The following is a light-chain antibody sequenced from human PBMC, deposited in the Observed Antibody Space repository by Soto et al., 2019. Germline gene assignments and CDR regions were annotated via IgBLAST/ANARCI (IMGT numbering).Light chain of an antibody. Sequence: EIVLTQSPATLSLSPGERATLSCRARQSISSYLAWHQQKPGQAPRLLIYDASNRATGIPARFSGSGSGTDFTLTISSLGPEDFAVYYCQQRSNWPPSITFGQGTRLEIK. CDR3: QQRSNWPPSIT. CDR2: DAS. J-gene: IGKJ5*01. V-gene: IGKV3-11*01. CDR1: QSISSY.